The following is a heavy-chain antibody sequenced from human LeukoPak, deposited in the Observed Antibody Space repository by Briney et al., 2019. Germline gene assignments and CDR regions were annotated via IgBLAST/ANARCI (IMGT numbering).Heavy chain of an antibody. CDR1: GVSYNDYY. CDR2: INHSGYT. J-gene: IGHJ4*02. CDR3: TRMTTGHDY. Sequence: SETLSLTCAVSGVSYNDYYWSWVRQTPGKGLEWIGEINHSGYTNDSPSLKSRVTLSIDTSRKQFSLNVRSVTVADTGIYYCTRMTTGHDYWGQGTLVTVSS. V-gene: IGHV4-34*01. D-gene: IGHD4-17*01.